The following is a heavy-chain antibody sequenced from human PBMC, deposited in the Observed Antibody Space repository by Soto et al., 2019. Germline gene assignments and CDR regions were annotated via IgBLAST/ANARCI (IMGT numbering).Heavy chain of an antibody. J-gene: IGHJ4*02. D-gene: IGHD3-16*01. V-gene: IGHV4-61*01. Sequence: TLSLTCTVSGGSVSSGSYFWSWIRQPPGKGLEWLGYIYYTGNTNYNPSLKSRLTISVDSSKNQFSLKLSSVTAADTAVYYCAREKTGDLTFFDSWGQGTVVTAPQ. CDR2: IYYTGNT. CDR3: AREKTGDLTFFDS. CDR1: GGSVSSGSYF.